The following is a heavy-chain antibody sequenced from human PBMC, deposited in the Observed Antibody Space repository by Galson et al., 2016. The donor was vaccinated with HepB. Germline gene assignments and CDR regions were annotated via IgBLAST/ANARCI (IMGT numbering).Heavy chain of an antibody. J-gene: IGHJ4*02. CDR3: ARDRGYFGSAFDY. CDR2: TGVGGGPT. Sequence: SLRLSCAASGFTFSRHSMSWVRQAPGKGLEWVSGTGVGGGPTFYAESVKGRFIISKDMSKNTLSLQMNSLRADDTAVYYCARDRGYFGSAFDYWGLGTLVTVAS. D-gene: IGHD2/OR15-2a*01. CDR1: GFTFSRHS. V-gene: IGHV3-23*01.